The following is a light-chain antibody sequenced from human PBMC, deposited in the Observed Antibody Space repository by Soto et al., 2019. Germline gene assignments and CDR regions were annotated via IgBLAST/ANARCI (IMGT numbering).Light chain of an antibody. J-gene: IGKJ4*01. CDR2: DAS. CDR3: QQRRDWPPLT. Sequence: EVVLTQSPVTLALSPGERATLSCRASQNVDIYVAWYQQRPGQAPRLLIYDASHRATGIPARFSGSGSGTDFTLTISSLEPEDFAVYYCQQRRDWPPLTFGGGTKVEIK. V-gene: IGKV3-11*01. CDR1: QNVDIY.